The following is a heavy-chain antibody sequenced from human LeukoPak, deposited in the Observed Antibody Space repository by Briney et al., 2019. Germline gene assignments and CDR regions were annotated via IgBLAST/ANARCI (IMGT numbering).Heavy chain of an antibody. V-gene: IGHV3-21*01. CDR2: ISSSSSYI. Sequence: GRSLRLSCAASGFTFSSYSMNWVRQAPGKGLEWVSSISSSSSYIYYADSVKGRFTISRDNAKNSLYLQMNSLRAEDTAVYYCARVLTPHIVVVTALDYWGQGTLVTVSS. CDR1: GFTFSSYS. D-gene: IGHD2-21*02. CDR3: ARVLTPHIVVVTALDY. J-gene: IGHJ4*02.